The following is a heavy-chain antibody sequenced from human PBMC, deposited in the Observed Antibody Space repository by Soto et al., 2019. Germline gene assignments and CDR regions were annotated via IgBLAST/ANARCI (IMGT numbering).Heavy chain of an antibody. J-gene: IGHJ4*02. V-gene: IGHV3-30*18. CDR1: GFTFSSYG. CDR3: AKAARDGYQLVGIIDY. CDR2: ISYDGSNK. D-gene: IGHD5-12*01. Sequence: QVQLVESGGGVVQPGRSLRLSCAASGFTFSSYGMHWVRQAPGKGLEWVAVISYDGSNKYYADSVKGRFTISRDNSKNTLYLQMNSLRAEDTAVYYCAKAARDGYQLVGIIDYWGQGTLVTVSS.